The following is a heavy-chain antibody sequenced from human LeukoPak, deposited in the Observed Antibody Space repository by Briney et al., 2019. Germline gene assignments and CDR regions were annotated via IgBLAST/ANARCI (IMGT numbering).Heavy chain of an antibody. CDR2: IYSGGST. CDR3: ARYITRHYYDSSGYYHYFDY. J-gene: IGHJ4*02. D-gene: IGHD3-22*01. CDR1: GFTVSSNY. Sequence: GGSPRLSCAASGFTVSSNYMSWVRQAPGKGLEWVSVIYSGGSTYYADSVKGRFTISRDNSKNTLYLQMNSLGAEDTAVYYCARYITRHYYDSSGYYHYFDYSGQGTLVTVSS. V-gene: IGHV3-53*01.